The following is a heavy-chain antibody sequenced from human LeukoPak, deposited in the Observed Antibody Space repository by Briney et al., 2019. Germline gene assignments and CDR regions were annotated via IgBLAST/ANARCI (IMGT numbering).Heavy chain of an antibody. Sequence: PSETLSLTCTVSGGSISTYYWGWIRQPPGKGLEWIGYIYYSGSTNYNPSLKSRVTISVDMSKNQFSLKLSSVTAADTAVYYCARVDQSGYDTRGWFDPWGQGTLVTVSS. CDR1: GGSISTYY. CDR2: IYYSGST. CDR3: ARVDQSGYDTRGWFDP. J-gene: IGHJ5*02. D-gene: IGHD5-12*01. V-gene: IGHV4-59*01.